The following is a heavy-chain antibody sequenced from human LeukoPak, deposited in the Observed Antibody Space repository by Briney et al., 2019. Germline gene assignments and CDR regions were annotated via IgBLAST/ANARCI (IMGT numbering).Heavy chain of an antibody. V-gene: IGHV3-23*01. CDR3: AKGSYYDSSGSFYFDY. CDR1: GFTFSNFA. J-gene: IGHJ4*02. D-gene: IGHD3-22*01. CDR2: ISGSGADT. Sequence: GGSLRLSCTTSGFTFSNFAMSWVRQAPGEGLGWVSIISGSGADTFYTDSVKGRFTISRDNSKNTLYVQVNSLGTEDTAAYYCAKGSYYDSSGSFYFDYWGQGTLVTVSS.